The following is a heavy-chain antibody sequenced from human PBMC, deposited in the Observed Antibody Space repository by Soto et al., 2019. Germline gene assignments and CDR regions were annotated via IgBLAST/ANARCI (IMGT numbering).Heavy chain of an antibody. D-gene: IGHD3-10*01. Sequence: GGALRLSRAASGFPFRSYWVPLVRPGPGKGLVWVSVIYSGGSTYYADSVKGRFTISRDTSKNTLYLQMNSLRAEDTAVYYCARVHRWFGELYFDYWGQGTLVTVSS. CDR3: ARVHRWFGELYFDY. CDR1: GFPFRSYW. V-gene: IGHV3-66*01. J-gene: IGHJ4*02. CDR2: IYSGGST.